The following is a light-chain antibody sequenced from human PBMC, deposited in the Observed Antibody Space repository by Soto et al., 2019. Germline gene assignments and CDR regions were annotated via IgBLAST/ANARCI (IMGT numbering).Light chain of an antibody. CDR1: RSDVGGSKY. CDR2: EVS. V-gene: IGLV2-14*01. CDR3: SSYTSSGTLVV. J-gene: IGLJ2*01. Sequence: QSALTQPASVSGSPGQSITISCTGTRSDVGGSKYVSWYQQYPGKAPKVMIYEVSDRPAGVSNRFSGSKSGNTASLTISGLPAEDEADYYCSSYTSSGTLVVFGSGTKLTVL.